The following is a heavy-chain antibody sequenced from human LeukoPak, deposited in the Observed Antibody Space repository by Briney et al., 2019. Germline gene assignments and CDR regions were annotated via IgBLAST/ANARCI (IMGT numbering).Heavy chain of an antibody. Sequence: SETLSLTCTVSGGSISSGGYYWTWIRQHPGKGLEWIGYIYYSGNTYYNPSLESRVTMSVDTSKNQFSLRLNSVTAADTAVYYCARRLRYCTNGVCYYPFDPWGQGTLVTVSS. CDR1: GGSISSGGYY. CDR3: ARRLRYCTNGVCYYPFDP. V-gene: IGHV4-31*03. CDR2: IYYSGNT. D-gene: IGHD2-8*01. J-gene: IGHJ5*02.